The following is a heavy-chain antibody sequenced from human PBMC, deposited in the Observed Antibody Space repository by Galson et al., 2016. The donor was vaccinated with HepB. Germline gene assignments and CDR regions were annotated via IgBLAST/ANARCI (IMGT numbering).Heavy chain of an antibody. CDR3: AREDHYDSSGYYPWYFDL. D-gene: IGHD3-22*01. CDR1: GFTFSSYW. J-gene: IGHJ2*01. V-gene: IGHV3-7*01. CDR2: IKQDASEK. Sequence: SLRLSCAASGFTFSSYWMSWVRQAPGKGLEWVANIKQDASEKYNVDSVKGRFTISRDNAKNSLYLQMNSLRAEDTAVYYCAREDHYDSSGYYPWYFDLWGRGTLVTVSS.